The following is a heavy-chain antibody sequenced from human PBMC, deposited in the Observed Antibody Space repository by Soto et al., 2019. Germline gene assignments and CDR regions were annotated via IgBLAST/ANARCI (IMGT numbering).Heavy chain of an antibody. CDR1: GGSISTCY. CDR2: IYNSGST. Sequence: SETLSLTCTVSGGSISTCYWNWIRQPPGKGLEWIGHIYNSGSTNYNPSLRSRVTISVDTSKHQFSLRLNSVTAADTAVYYCAEDGSGSYLNWFDPWGQGPLVTVSS. V-gene: IGHV4-59*01. D-gene: IGHD3-10*01. J-gene: IGHJ5*02. CDR3: AEDGSGSYLNWFDP.